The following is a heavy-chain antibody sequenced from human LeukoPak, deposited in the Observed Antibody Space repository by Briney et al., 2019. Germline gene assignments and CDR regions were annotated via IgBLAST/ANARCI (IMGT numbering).Heavy chain of an antibody. CDR1: GFPFSDYY. V-gene: IGHV3-11*01. CDR3: ARGFDCSSTSCSCMDV. Sequence: GGSLRLSCVASGFPFSDYYMSWIRQAPGKGLDWGSYISSSGSNIYYADSVKGRFTISRDNAKNSLYLQMNSLRAEDTAVYYCARGFDCSSTSCSCMDVWGQGTTVTVSS. CDR2: ISSSGSNI. D-gene: IGHD2-2*01. J-gene: IGHJ6*02.